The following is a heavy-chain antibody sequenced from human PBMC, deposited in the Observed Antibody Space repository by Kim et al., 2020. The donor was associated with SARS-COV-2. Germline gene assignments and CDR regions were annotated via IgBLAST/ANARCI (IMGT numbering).Heavy chain of an antibody. Sequence: GGSLRLSCAASGFTFSSYAMSWVRQAPGKGLEWVSAISGSGGSTYYADSVKGRFTISRDNSKNTLYLQMNSLRAEDTAVYYCARYTWSYCSGGSCYSGFEGYYFDYWGQGTLVTVSS. CDR1: GFTFSSYA. CDR3: ARYTWSYCSGGSCYSGFEGYYFDY. CDR2: ISGSGGST. D-gene: IGHD2-15*01. V-gene: IGHV3-23*01. J-gene: IGHJ4*02.